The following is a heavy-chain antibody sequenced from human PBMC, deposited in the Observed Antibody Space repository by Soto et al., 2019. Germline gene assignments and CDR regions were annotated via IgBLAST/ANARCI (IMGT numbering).Heavy chain of an antibody. Sequence: DVQLVESGGGLVQPGRSLRLSCAASGFTFDDYAMHWVRQAPGKGLEWVSGISWNSGSIGYADSVKGRFTISRDNAKNALYLQMNSLRAEDTALYYGAKGGQLLTEGGGYWGQGTLVTVSS. D-gene: IGHD2-2*01. CDR2: ISWNSGSI. CDR1: GFTFDDYA. CDR3: AKGGQLLTEGGGY. J-gene: IGHJ4*02. V-gene: IGHV3-9*01.